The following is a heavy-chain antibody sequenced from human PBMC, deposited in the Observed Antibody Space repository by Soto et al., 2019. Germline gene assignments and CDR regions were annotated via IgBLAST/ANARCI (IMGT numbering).Heavy chain of an antibody. V-gene: IGHV4-34*01. D-gene: IGHD6-13*01. J-gene: IGHJ6*02. CDR2: INHSGST. Sequence: SETLSLTCAVYGGSFSGYYWSWIRQPPGKGLEWIGEINHSGSTNYNPSLKSRVTISVDTSKNQFSLKLSSVTAADTAVYYCARGPSRIAAAGHYYYYGMDVWGQGTMVTVSS. CDR3: ARGPSRIAAAGHYYYYGMDV. CDR1: GGSFSGYY.